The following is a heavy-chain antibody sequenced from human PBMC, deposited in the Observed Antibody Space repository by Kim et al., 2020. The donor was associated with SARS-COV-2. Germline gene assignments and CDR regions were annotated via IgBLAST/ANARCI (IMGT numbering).Heavy chain of an antibody. CDR3: ARPTWGFLDAFDL. D-gene: IGHD3-16*01. J-gene: IGHJ3*01. V-gene: IGHV1-18*04. Sequence: ASVKVSCKTSGYTFSSYNINWVRQAPGQGLEWMGWISGYNGDTNYAQNLQDRVTLTTDTSTSTVYMELRSLRSDDTALYYCARPTWGFLDAFDLWGQGTMVTVSS. CDR1: GYTFSSYN. CDR2: ISGYNGDT.